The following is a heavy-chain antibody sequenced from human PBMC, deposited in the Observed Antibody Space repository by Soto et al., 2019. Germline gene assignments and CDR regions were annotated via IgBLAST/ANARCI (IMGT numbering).Heavy chain of an antibody. CDR3: AKGQGDFGDYDTLYCFDF. CDR1: GFTFSSYG. J-gene: IGHJ4*02. Sequence: GGSLRLSCAASGFTFSSYGMHWVRQAPGKGLEWVAVISYDGSNKYYADSVKGRFTISRDNYKNTLYLQMNSLRAEDAAVYYCAKGQGDFGDYDTLYCFDFWGQGTLVTVSS. CDR2: ISYDGSNK. D-gene: IGHD4-17*01. V-gene: IGHV3-30*18.